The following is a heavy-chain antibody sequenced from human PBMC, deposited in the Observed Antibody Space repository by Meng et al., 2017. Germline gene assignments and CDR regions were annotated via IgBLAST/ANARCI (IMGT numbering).Heavy chain of an antibody. CDR1: GGTFSSYA. CDR2: IIPIFGTA. CDR3: ALRVSSSWQKGDY. V-gene: IGHV1-69*05. Sequence: SVKVSCKASGGTFSSYAISWVRQAPGQGLEWMGGIIPIFGTANYAQKFQGRVTITTDESTSTAYMELSSLRSEDTAVYYCALRVSSSWQKGDYWGQGTRVTGYS. J-gene: IGHJ4*02. D-gene: IGHD6-13*01.